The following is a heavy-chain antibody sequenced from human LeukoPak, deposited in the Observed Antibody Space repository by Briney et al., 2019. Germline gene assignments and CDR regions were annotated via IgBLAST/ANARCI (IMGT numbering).Heavy chain of an antibody. Sequence: GSLRLSCVASGFSFTTHAMGWIRQPAGKGLEWIGRIYSSGSNNYNPSLKSRVTMSVDTSKNQFSLKLRSVTAADTAVYYCARDMVRGVISDYWGQGTLVTVSS. CDR3: ARDMVRGVISDY. CDR2: IYSSGSN. V-gene: IGHV4-4*07. CDR1: GFSFTTHA. J-gene: IGHJ4*02. D-gene: IGHD3-10*01.